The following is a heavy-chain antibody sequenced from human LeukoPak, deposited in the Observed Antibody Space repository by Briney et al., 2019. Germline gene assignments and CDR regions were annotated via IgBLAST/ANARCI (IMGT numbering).Heavy chain of an antibody. CDR3: ARGPIYFDWFFFDY. Sequence: ASAKVSCKASGYTFTGYYMHWVRQAPGQGLEWMGWINPNSGGTNYAQKFQGRVTLTRDTSISTAYMELSRLRSDDTAVYYCARGPIYFDWFFFDYWGQGTLVTVSS. D-gene: IGHD3-9*01. CDR2: INPNSGGT. V-gene: IGHV1-2*02. CDR1: GYTFTGYY. J-gene: IGHJ4*02.